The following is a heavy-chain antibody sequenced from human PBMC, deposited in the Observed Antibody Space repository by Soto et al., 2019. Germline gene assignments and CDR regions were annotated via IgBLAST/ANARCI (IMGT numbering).Heavy chain of an antibody. CDR1: GGSVSSGSYY. CDR2: IYYSGST. J-gene: IGHJ5*02. V-gene: IGHV4-61*01. D-gene: IGHD3-3*01. CDR3: ARGRRSLEWLFMNWFDP. Sequence: SETLSLTCTVSGGSVSSGSYYWSWIRQPPGKGLEWIGYIYYSGSTNYNPSLKSRVTISVDTSKNQFSLKLSSVTAADTAVYYCARGRRSLEWLFMNWFDPWGQGTLVTVSS.